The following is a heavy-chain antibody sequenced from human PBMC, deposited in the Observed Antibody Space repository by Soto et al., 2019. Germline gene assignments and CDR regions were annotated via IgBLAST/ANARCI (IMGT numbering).Heavy chain of an antibody. V-gene: IGHV4-59*08. CDR3: ARLSHVWGGYLDFFDY. CDR2: IYYSGST. J-gene: IGHJ4*02. D-gene: IGHD3-16*01. CDR1: GGSISSYY. Sequence: SETLSLTCTVSGGSISSYYWSWIRQPPGKGLEWIGYIYYSGSTNYNPSLKSRVTISVDTSKNQFSLKLSSVTAADTAVYYCARLSHVWGGYLDFFDYGGKGTWVPVS.